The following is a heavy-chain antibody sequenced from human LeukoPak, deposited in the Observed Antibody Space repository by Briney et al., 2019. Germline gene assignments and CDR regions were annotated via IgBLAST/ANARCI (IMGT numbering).Heavy chain of an antibody. Sequence: PGRSLRLSCVASGFMFSNYAMNWVRQTPGKGLEWVALISYDGRNKYYTDSVKGRFTIARDNSKNTLYLQMSSLRAEDTAVYYCAREIIVLVPSAIRGERNWFDPWGQGTLVTVSS. D-gene: IGHD2-2*02. CDR2: ISYDGRNK. V-gene: IGHV3-33*01. CDR1: GFMFSNYA. CDR3: AREIIVLVPSAIRGERNWFDP. J-gene: IGHJ5*02.